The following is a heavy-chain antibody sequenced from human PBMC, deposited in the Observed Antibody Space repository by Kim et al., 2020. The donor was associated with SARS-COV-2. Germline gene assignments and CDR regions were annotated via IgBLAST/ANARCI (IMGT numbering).Heavy chain of an antibody. Sequence: TNYNPALKGRVTISVDTSKNQFSLKVTSVTAADTAVFYCARLRGGSLFDYWGQGTLVTVSS. CDR3: ARLRGGSLFDY. D-gene: IGHD1-26*01. CDR2: T. J-gene: IGHJ4*02. V-gene: IGHV4-34*01.